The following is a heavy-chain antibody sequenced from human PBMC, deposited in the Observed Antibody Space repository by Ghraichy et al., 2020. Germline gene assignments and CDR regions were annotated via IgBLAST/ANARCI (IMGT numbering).Heavy chain of an antibody. CDR1: GFTFSSYG. Sequence: GGSLRLSCAASGFTFSSYGMHWVRQAPGKGLEWVAFIPYDENNNYYADSVKGRFTISRDNSKNTLYLQMNSLRTEDTAVYYCAKDWPRTMMSNERFFYWGQGTLVTVSS. V-gene: IGHV3-30*02. CDR2: IPYDENNN. J-gene: IGHJ4*02. CDR3: AKDWPRTMMSNERFFY. D-gene: IGHD3-22*01.